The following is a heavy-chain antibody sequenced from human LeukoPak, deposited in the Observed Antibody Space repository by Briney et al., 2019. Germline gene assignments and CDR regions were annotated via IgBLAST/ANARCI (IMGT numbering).Heavy chain of an antibody. V-gene: IGHV3-53*01. CDR3: ARDSSSFPNYFDY. Sequence: GGSLRLSCAASGFSVSSTYMSWVRQAPGQGLERVSLIYSSGSTFYADSVQGRFIISRDDSKNTLYLQMNSLRAEDTAMYYCARDSSSFPNYFDYWGQGTLVTVSS. CDR1: GFSVSSTY. CDR2: IYSSGST. J-gene: IGHJ4*02.